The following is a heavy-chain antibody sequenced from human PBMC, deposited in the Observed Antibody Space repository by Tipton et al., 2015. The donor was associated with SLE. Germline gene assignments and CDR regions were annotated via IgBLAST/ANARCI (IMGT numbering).Heavy chain of an antibody. V-gene: IGHV4-61*01. J-gene: IGHJ6*03. CDR1: GGSISSGTYF. Sequence: TLSLTCTVSGGSISSGTYFWSWIRQPPGQGVEWIGYIYYTGSTKYNPSLKSRVTISIDTSKNQFSLKLSSVTAADTAVYYCARQPVYYYYYMDVWGKGTTVTVSS. CDR2: IYYTGST. CDR3: ARQPVYYYYYMDV.